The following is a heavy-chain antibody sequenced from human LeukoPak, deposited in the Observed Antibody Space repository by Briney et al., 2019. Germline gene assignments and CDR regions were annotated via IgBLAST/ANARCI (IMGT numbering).Heavy chain of an antibody. J-gene: IGHJ4*02. CDR2: IGGRGDGI. CDR3: AREIPGRIAADC. Sequence: GSLRLSCAASGFTFSDYSMNWVRQAPGKGLEWISYIGGRGDGISYADSVKGRFIVSRDNAKNSLFPQMNRLRGEDTAIYFCAREIPGRIAADCWGQGTLATVSS. CDR1: GFTFSDYS. D-gene: IGHD2-15*01. V-gene: IGHV3-48*01.